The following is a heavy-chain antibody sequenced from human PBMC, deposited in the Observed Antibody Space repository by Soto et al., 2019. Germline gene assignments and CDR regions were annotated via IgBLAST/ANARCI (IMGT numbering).Heavy chain of an antibody. CDR1: GYAFTTYG. J-gene: IGHJ4*02. D-gene: IGHD1-1*01. V-gene: IGHV1-18*01. CDR3: ARGRYGDY. CDR2: ISAHNGNT. Sequence: QVHLVQSGAEVKKPGASVKVSCKGSGYAFTTYGITWVRHAPGQGLEWMGWISAHNGNTNYAQKLQGRVTVTRDTSTRTAYMEMRRLRYDDTAVYSCARGRYGDYWGQGALVTVSS.